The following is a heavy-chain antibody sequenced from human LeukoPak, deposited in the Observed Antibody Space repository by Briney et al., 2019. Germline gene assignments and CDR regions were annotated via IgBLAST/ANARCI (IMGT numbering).Heavy chain of an antibody. Sequence: PGGSLRLSCAASGFSFSTYWMSWVRQTPEKGLEFVANIDQGGSVRNYMDSLNGRFTISRDNAKKSLYLEINSLRTDDTALYYFAIVPESSSFDLWGRGALVTVSS. V-gene: IGHV3-7*01. CDR3: AIVPESSSFDL. CDR1: GFSFSTYW. J-gene: IGHJ4*02. CDR2: IDQGGSVR. D-gene: IGHD6-13*01.